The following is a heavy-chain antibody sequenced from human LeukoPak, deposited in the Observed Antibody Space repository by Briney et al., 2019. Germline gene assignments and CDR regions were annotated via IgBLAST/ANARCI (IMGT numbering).Heavy chain of an antibody. V-gene: IGHV3-74*03. CDR3: AKDPYYDSWSDP. CDR2: IDNAGSIT. D-gene: IGHD3-22*01. Sequence: GGSLRLSCAASGFTFSNYWIHWVRQAPGKGLVWVSRIDNAGSITTYADSVKGRFTISRDNAENTLYLQMNSLRVEDTAVYYCAKDPYYDSWSDPWGQGTLVTVSS. J-gene: IGHJ5*02. CDR1: GFTFSNYW.